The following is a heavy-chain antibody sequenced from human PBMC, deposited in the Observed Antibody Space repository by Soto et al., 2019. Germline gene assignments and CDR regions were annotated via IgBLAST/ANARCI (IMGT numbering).Heavy chain of an antibody. Sequence: QVQLQQWGAGLLKPSETLSLTCAVYGGSFSGYYWSWIRQPPGKGLEWIGEINHSGSTNYNPSLKSRATTSVDRAKNQFSLKLSSVTAAVTAVYDCARSCIVVVPDAKGYGMDVWVQGTTVTVSS. CDR1: GGSFSGYY. V-gene: IGHV4-34*01. CDR3: ARSCIVVVPDAKGYGMDV. J-gene: IGHJ6*02. D-gene: IGHD2-2*01. CDR2: INHSGST.